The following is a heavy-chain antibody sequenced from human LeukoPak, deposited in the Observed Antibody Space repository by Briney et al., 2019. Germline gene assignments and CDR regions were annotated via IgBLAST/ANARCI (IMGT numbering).Heavy chain of an antibody. CDR1: GFTFSSYA. J-gene: IGHJ4*02. CDR3: AKAPVYVVFGVANFDY. CDR2: ISGSAGST. Sequence: GGSLRLSCAAPGFTFSSYAMSWVRQAPGKGLEWVSAISGSAGSTYYADSLKGRFTISRDNSKNTLYLQMNSLRAEDTAVYYCAKAPVYVVFGVANFDYWGQGTLVTVSS. V-gene: IGHV3-23*01. D-gene: IGHD3-3*01.